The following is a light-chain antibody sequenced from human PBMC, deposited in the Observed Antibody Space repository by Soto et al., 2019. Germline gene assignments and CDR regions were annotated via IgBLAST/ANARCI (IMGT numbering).Light chain of an antibody. CDR3: CSCAGSYTSVV. CDR2: DVS. Sequence: QSALTQPRSVSGSPGQSVTISCTGTSSDVGGYNYVSWYQQHPGKAPKLMIYDVSKRPSGVPDRFSGSKSGNTASLTISGLHAEDEADYYCCSCAGSYTSVVFGGGTQLTVL. V-gene: IGLV2-11*01. CDR1: SSDVGGYNY. J-gene: IGLJ2*01.